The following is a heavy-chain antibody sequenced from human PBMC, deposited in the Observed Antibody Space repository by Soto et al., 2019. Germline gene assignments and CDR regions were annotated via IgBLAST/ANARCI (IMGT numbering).Heavy chain of an antibody. Sequence: ASVKVSCKASGYTFTTYYMHWVRQAPGQGLEWMGIINPSGGSTNYAQKFQGRVTMTRDTSTTTVYMQLSSLRAEDTAVYYCAKPSNDYSKPPITPDYYYYYMDVWGKGTTVTVSS. D-gene: IGHD4-4*01. CDR1: GYTFTTYY. CDR2: INPSGGST. J-gene: IGHJ6*03. CDR3: AKPSNDYSKPPITPDYYYYYMDV. V-gene: IGHV1-46*01.